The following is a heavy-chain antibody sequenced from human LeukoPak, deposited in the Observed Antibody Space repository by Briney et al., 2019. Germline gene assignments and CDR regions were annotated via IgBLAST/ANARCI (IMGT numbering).Heavy chain of an antibody. J-gene: IGHJ5*02. V-gene: IGHV4-4*07. Sequence: SDTLSPTCTVSGASIGSYYWRWIPQPPREGVEWIGGIYTSGGTTYNPPLTSRVTMAVDTSTNKFSLKRSSVTAAEPSVYYCARESGTTEEVKFDPWGQGTLVTVSS. CDR1: GASIGSYY. CDR3: ARESGTTEEVKFDP. CDR2: IYTSGGT. D-gene: IGHD4-17*01.